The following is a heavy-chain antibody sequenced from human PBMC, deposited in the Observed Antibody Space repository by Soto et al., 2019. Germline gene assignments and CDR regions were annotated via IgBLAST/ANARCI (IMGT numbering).Heavy chain of an antibody. CDR3: ARERPDGSRLDP. Sequence: TLSLTCTVSGGSISSGGYYWSWIRQPPGKGLEWIGYIYYSGSTYYNPSLKSRVTISVGTSKNQFSLKLSSVTAADTAVYYCARERPDGSRLDPWGQGTLVTVSS. CDR2: IYYSGST. J-gene: IGHJ5*02. V-gene: IGHV4-30-4*08. CDR1: GGSISSGGYY. D-gene: IGHD6-13*01.